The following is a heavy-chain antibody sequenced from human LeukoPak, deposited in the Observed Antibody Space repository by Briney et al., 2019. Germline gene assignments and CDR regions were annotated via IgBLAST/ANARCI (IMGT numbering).Heavy chain of an antibody. J-gene: IGHJ4*02. CDR2: IYYTGST. D-gene: IGHD5-12*01. V-gene: IGHV4-39*07. Sequence: SETLSLTCTVSGGSISSSSYYWGWIRQPPGKGLEWIGCIYYTGSTYYNPSLKSRVTISVDTSKNQFSLKLSSVTAADTAVYYCARGSDIVATMGLDYWGQGTLVTVSS. CDR3: ARGSDIVATMGLDY. CDR1: GGSISSSSYY.